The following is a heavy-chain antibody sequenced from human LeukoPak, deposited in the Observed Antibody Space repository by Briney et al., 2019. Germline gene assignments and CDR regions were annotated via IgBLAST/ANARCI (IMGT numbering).Heavy chain of an antibody. V-gene: IGHV3-30*18. CDR2: ISYGGSTT. J-gene: IGHJ3*02. CDR3: AKVLGYYYDSSGYYSHDAFDI. Sequence: PGTSLRLSCAASGFTFSSHGMHWVRQAPGEGLEWMALISYGGSTTFYSDSVLGRFTISRDNSKNTLYLQMNSLRAEDTAVYYCAKVLGYYYDSSGYYSHDAFDIWGQGTMVTVSS. D-gene: IGHD3-22*01. CDR1: GFTFSSHG.